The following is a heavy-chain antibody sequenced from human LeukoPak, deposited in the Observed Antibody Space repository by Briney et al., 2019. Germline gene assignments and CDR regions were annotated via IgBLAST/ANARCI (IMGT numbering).Heavy chain of an antibody. D-gene: IGHD3-16*02. J-gene: IGHJ5*02. Sequence: PSETLSLTCTVSGGSVSSSYWSWIRQPAGKGLEWVGRIHTSGSTNYNPSLKSRVTMSVDTSKNQFSLKLSSVTAADTALYYCARATLRLGDLSFSNYFDPWGQGTLVTVSS. V-gene: IGHV4-4*07. CDR3: ARATLRLGDLSFSNYFDP. CDR2: IHTSGST. CDR1: GGSVSSSY.